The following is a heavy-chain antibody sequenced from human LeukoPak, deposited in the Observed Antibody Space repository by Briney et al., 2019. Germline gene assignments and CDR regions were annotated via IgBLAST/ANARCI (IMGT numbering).Heavy chain of an antibody. D-gene: IGHD2-15*01. CDR3: ARDTGYCSGGSCYPNYFAY. J-gene: IGHJ4*02. Sequence: SKTLSLTCAIYGGSFSGYYWNWIRQPPGKGLEWIGYVYYTGNTNYNPSLGSRVTLSVDTSKNQFSLKLTSVTAADTAVYYCARDTGYCSGGSCYPNYFAYWGQGTLVTVSS. CDR2: VYYTGNT. V-gene: IGHV4-59*01. CDR1: GGSFSGYY.